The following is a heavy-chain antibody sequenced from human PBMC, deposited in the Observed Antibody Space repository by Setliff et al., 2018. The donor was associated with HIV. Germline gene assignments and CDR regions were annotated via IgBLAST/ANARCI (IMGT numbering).Heavy chain of an antibody. CDR2: IYTRGST. CDR3: VRSGCNGNICYDSRGWLAS. J-gene: IGHJ5*01. CDR1: GGSIDSGNYD. V-gene: IGHV4-61*02. D-gene: IGHD5-12*01. Sequence: ASETLSLTCTVSGGSIDSGNYDWNWVRQPGGKGLEWIGRIYTRGSTKYSPTFESRVTMSLDTSKNQFSLNLRSVTAADTALFYCVRSGCNGNICYDSRGWLASWGQGTLVTVSS.